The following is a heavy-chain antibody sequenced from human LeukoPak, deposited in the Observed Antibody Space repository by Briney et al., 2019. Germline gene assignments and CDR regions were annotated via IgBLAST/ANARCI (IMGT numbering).Heavy chain of an antibody. CDR2: INPNSGGT. CDR1: GYTFSAYY. V-gene: IGHV1-2*02. CDR3: EVVVTAMARDY. Sequence: APVKVSCKASGYTFSAYYMHWVRQAPGQGPEWMGWINPNSGGTNYAQKFQGRVTMTRDTSISTAYMELSRLRSDDTAVYYCEVVVTAMARDYWGQGTLVTVSS. J-gene: IGHJ4*02. D-gene: IGHD2-21*02.